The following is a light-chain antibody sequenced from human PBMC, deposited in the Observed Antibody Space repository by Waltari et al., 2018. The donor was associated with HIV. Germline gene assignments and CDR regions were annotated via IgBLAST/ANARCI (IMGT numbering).Light chain of an antibody. J-gene: IGLJ2*01. V-gene: IGLV2-23*01. CDR2: EGI. CDR3: SSYGGSSNWL. CDR1: SSDIGNYNI. Sequence: QSALTQPASVSWSPGHSITISCPGTSSDIGNYNIVSWYQQYAGKAPKLIIYEGIKRPSGVSNRISGSKSANTASLTISGLQAEDEADYYCSSYGGSSNWLFGGGTKLTVL.